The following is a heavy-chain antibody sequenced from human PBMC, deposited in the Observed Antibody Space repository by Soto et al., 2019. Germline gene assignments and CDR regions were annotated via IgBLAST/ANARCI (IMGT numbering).Heavy chain of an antibody. CDR2: IYYSGST. CDR1: GGSVSSGSYY. Sequence: PSGTLSLTCTASGGSVSSGSYYWSWIRQPPGKGLEWIGYIYYSGSTNYNPSLKSRVTISVDTSKNQFSLKLSSVTAADTAVYYCAGYCSGGSCYKLWFAPRGQLTLVTVSS. J-gene: IGHJ5*02. CDR3: AGYCSGGSCYKLWFAP. V-gene: IGHV4-61*01. D-gene: IGHD2-15*01.